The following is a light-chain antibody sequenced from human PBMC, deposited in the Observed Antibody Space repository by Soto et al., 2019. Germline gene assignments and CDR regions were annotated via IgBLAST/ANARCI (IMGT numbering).Light chain of an antibody. CDR2: YKSDSDK. CDR3: MIWHSSAVV. V-gene: IGLV5-45*02. CDR1: SGINVGTYR. J-gene: IGLJ2*01. Sequence: QAVVTQPSSLSASPGASASLTCTLRSGINVGTYRIYWYQQKPGSPPQYLLRYKSDSDKQQGSGVPSRFSGSKDASANARILLISGLQSEDEADYYCMIWHSSAVVFGGGTKLTVL.